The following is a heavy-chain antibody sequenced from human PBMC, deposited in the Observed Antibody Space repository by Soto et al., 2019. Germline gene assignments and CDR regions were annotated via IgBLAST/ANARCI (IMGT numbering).Heavy chain of an antibody. CDR3: ARDACSGTSCHTQENYYAMDV. V-gene: IGHV1-3*01. D-gene: IGHD2-2*01. CDR1: VNILSAWA. J-gene: IGHJ6*02. CDR2: INALNGNI. Sequence: AAVNFSCKTSVNILSAWAIQWVRPAPGDSLEGMGWINALNGNIRYSQKFQGRVTINSDTSASTAYTELRSLRSEDTAVSYCARDACSGTSCHTQENYYAMDVWGQGTMVTFSS.